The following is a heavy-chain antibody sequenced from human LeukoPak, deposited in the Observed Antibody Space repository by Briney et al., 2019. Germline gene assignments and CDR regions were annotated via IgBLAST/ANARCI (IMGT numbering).Heavy chain of an antibody. CDR1: GYTFTTYY. Sequence: ASVKVSCKASGYTFTTYYMHWVRQAPGQGLEWMGIINPSGGGTGYAQKFQGRVTMTRDTSTSTVYMELSSLRSDDTAVYYCARPPGYYYGLDVWGQGTTVTVSS. CDR3: ARPPGYYYGLDV. J-gene: IGHJ6*02. V-gene: IGHV1-46*01. CDR2: INPSGGGT.